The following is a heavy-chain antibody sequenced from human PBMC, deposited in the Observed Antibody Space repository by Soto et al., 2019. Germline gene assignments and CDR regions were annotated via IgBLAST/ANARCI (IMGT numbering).Heavy chain of an antibody. CDR1: GFTFSSYS. D-gene: IGHD3-3*01. Sequence: PGGSLRLSCAASGFTFSSYSMNWVRQAPGKGLEWVSSISSSSSYIYYADSVKGRFTISRDNAKNSLYLQMNSLRAEDTAVYYYARDVNDFWSGYYPGPVDYWGQGTLVTVSS. CDR2: ISSSSSYI. CDR3: ARDVNDFWSGYYPGPVDY. V-gene: IGHV3-21*01. J-gene: IGHJ4*02.